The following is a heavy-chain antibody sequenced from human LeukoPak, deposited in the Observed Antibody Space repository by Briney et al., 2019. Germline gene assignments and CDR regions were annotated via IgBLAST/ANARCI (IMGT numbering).Heavy chain of an antibody. V-gene: IGHV3-23*01. CDR1: GFTFSNYG. Sequence: GGSLRLSCAASGFTFSNYGMNWVRQAPGKGLEWVSGIGDSGGSTYYADSVKGRFTISRDNSKNTLCLQMNSLRAEDTAVYYCAKGGSLTTVTHFDYWGQGTLVTVSS. CDR2: IGDSGGST. D-gene: IGHD4-17*01. CDR3: AKGGSLTTVTHFDY. J-gene: IGHJ4*02.